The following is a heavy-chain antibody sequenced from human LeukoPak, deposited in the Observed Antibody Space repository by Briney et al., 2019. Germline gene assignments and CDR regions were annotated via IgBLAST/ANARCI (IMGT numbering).Heavy chain of an antibody. CDR1: GGSISSYY. Sequence: SETLSLTCTVSGGSISSYYWSWIRQPPGKGLEWIGYIYYSGSTNYNPSLKSRVTISVNTSKNQFSLKLSSVTAADTAVYYCASHSSSRRYFDYWGQGTLVTVSS. CDR3: ASHSSSRRYFDY. CDR2: IYYSGST. D-gene: IGHD6-6*01. J-gene: IGHJ4*02. V-gene: IGHV4-59*01.